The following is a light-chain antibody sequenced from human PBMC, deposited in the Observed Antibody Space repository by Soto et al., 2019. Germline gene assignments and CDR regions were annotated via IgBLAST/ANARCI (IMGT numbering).Light chain of an antibody. V-gene: IGKV1-9*01. J-gene: IGKJ4*01. CDR2: AAS. Sequence: DIQLTHSPSFLSASVGDRVTITCRASQGINSYLAWYQQKAGKVPKLLIYAASTLQSGVPSRFSGSGSGTEFTLTITSLQPEDFATYYCQQLNSNPLTFGGGTKVDIK. CDR3: QQLNSNPLT. CDR1: QGINSY.